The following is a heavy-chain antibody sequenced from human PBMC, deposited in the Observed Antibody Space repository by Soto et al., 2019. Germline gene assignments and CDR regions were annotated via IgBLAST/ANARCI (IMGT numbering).Heavy chain of an antibody. V-gene: IGHV4-31*03. CDR1: GGSISSGGYY. J-gene: IGHJ4*02. CDR2: IYYSGST. Sequence: SETLSLTCTVSGGSISSGGYYWSWIRQHPGKGLEWIGYIYYSGSTYYNPSLKSRVTISVDTSKNQFSLKLSSVTAADTAVYYCARRRDGYNDGYFDYWGQGTLVTVSS. CDR3: ARRRDGYNDGYFDY. D-gene: IGHD5-12*01.